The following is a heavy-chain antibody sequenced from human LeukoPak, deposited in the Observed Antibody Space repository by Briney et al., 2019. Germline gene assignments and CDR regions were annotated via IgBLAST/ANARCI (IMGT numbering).Heavy chain of an antibody. CDR2: INPNSGGT. Sequence: ASVKVSRKASGYTFTGYYMHWVRQAPGQGLEWMGRINPNSGGTNYAQKFQGRVTMTRDTSISTAYMELSRLRSDDTAVNYCARDLGYCSGGSCYPDYWGQGTLVTVSS. V-gene: IGHV1-2*06. D-gene: IGHD2-15*01. CDR1: GYTFTGYY. J-gene: IGHJ4*02. CDR3: ARDLGYCSGGSCYPDY.